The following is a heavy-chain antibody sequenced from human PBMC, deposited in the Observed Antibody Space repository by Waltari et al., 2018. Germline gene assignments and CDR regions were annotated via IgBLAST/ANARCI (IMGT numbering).Heavy chain of an antibody. CDR2: ISYNGAT. V-gene: IGHV4-39*01. J-gene: IGHJ3*01. Sequence: GWVRRPPGQVLEWIVTISYNGATYTSPSLKSRVTMSRDTSKNQLSLTLDSMTAADTAVYYCATYIGASVGTAAFDVWGQGTMVTVSS. CDR3: ATYIGASVGTAAFDV. D-gene: IGHD5-12*01.